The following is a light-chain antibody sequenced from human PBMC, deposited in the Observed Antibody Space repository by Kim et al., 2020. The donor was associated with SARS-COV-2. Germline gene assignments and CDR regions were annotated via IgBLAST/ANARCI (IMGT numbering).Light chain of an antibody. V-gene: IGKV3-20*01. CDR1: QSIRSGY. Sequence: ENVLTQSPGTLSLSPGERATLSCRASQSIRSGYLAWYQQKPGQAPRLLIYGASSRATGIPDRFSGSGSGTDFTLTISRLEPEDFAMYYCQQYDSSPVFGPGTKVDIK. J-gene: IGKJ3*01. CDR3: QQYDSSPV. CDR2: GAS.